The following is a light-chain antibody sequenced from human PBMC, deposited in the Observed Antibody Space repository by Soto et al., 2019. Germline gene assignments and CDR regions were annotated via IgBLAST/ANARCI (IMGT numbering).Light chain of an antibody. Sequence: EIVLTQSPATLSVSPGERATLSCRASQIISDNLAWYQQKRGQAPRLLILGASTRATGIPARFSGSGSGTEFTLTISSLQSEDFAVYYCHQYDDWPPGYTFGQGTKLEI. CDR2: GAS. CDR3: HQYDDWPPGYT. CDR1: QIISDN. V-gene: IGKV3-15*01. J-gene: IGKJ2*01.